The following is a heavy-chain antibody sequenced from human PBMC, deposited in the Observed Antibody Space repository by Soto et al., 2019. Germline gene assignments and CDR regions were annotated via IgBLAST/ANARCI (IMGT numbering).Heavy chain of an antibody. CDR2: INHSGST. CDR3: ARGASGYYDSSGYYSPYYFDY. CDR1: GGSFSGYY. Sequence: QVQLQQWGAGLLKPSETLSLTCAVYGGSFSGYYWSWIRQPPGKGLEWIGEINHSGSTNYNPSLKRRVTISEGTSKHQVYLKLSSVTAADTAVYYCARGASGYYDSSGYYSPYYFDYWGQGTLVTVSS. D-gene: IGHD3-22*01. V-gene: IGHV4-34*01. J-gene: IGHJ4*02.